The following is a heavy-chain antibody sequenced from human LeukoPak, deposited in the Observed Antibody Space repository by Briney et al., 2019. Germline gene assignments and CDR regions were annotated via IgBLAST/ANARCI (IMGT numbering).Heavy chain of an antibody. V-gene: IGHV3-48*02. J-gene: IGHJ4*02. D-gene: IGHD1-26*01. CDR3: SRSVSCDY. CDR2: ISTGSSTI. CDR1: GFTFSSYS. Sequence: GGSLRLSCAASGFTFSSYSMNWVRQVPGKGPEWVSYISTGSSTIYYADSVKGRFTISRDNAKNSLYLQMNSLRDEDTAVYYCSRSVSCDYWGQGTLVTVSP.